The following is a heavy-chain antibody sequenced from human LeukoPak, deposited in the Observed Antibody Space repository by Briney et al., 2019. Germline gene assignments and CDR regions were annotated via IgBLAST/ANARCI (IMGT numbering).Heavy chain of an antibody. V-gene: IGHV4-59*12. D-gene: IGHD3-22*01. J-gene: IGHJ3*02. CDR1: GDSIRNYY. Sequence: SETLSLTFTVSGDSIRNYYWSWIRQPPGKGLEWIGYIYSSGNTNYNPSLESRVTISVDTSKNQFSLKLSSVTAADTAVYYCARVARYYHDSSVPSRAFDIWGQGTMVTVSS. CDR3: ARVARYYHDSSVPSRAFDI. CDR2: IYSSGNT.